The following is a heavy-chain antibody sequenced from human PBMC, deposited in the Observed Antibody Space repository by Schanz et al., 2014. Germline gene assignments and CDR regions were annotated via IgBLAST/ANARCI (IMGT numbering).Heavy chain of an antibody. J-gene: IGHJ5*02. V-gene: IGHV3-33*01. Sequence: QVQLVESGGGVVQPGRSLRLSCAASGFNISTYGMHWVRQAPGKGLEWVAVIWYDGSKKYYADSVKGRFTISRDSSKNTLDLQMNSLRAEYTAVYYCVGGHNWFDPWGQGTLVTVSS. CDR2: IWYDGSKK. D-gene: IGHD2-15*01. CDR1: GFNISTYG. CDR3: VGGHNWFDP.